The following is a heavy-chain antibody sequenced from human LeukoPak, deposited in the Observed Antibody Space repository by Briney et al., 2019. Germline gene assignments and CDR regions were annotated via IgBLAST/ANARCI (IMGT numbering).Heavy chain of an antibody. V-gene: IGHV1-8*01. Sequence: VKVSCKASGYTFTSYDINWVRQATGQGLEWMGWMNPNSGNTGYAQKFQGRVTMTRNTSISTAYMELSSLRSEDTAVYYCARAPMVTATFDYWGQGTLVTVSS. CDR1: GYTFTSYD. CDR2: MNPNSGNT. CDR3: ARAPMVTATFDY. D-gene: IGHD2-21*02. J-gene: IGHJ4*02.